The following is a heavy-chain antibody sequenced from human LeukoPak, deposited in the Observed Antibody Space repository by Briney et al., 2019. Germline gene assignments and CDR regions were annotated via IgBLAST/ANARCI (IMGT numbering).Heavy chain of an antibody. V-gene: IGHV3-33*01. D-gene: IGHD4-17*01. CDR1: GFTFSSYG. J-gene: IGHJ6*02. Sequence: GGSLRLSCAASGFTFSSYGMHWVRQAPGKGLEWVAVIWYDGSNKYYADSVKGRFTISRDNSKNTLYLQMNSLRAEDTAVYYCARDQGLKAVTTLYYYGMDVWGQGTTVTVSS. CDR3: ARDQGLKAVTTLYYYGMDV. CDR2: IWYDGSNK.